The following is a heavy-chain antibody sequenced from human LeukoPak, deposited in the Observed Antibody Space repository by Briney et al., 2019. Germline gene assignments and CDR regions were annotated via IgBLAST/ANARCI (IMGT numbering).Heavy chain of an antibody. CDR2: MNPNSGNT. V-gene: IGHV1-8*01. J-gene: IGHJ6*03. Sequence: ASVKVSCKASGYTFTSYDINWVRQATGQGLEWMGWMNPNSGNTGYAQKFQGRVTMTRNTSISTAYMELSRLRSDDTAVYYCARTVEHYYYYYMDVWGKGTTVTVSS. CDR3: ARTVEHYYYYYMDV. D-gene: IGHD4-11*01. CDR1: GYTFTSYD.